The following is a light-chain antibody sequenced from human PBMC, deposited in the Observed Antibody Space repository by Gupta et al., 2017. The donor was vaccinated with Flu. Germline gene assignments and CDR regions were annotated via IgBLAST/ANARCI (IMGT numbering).Light chain of an antibody. CDR1: QGINSY. J-gene: IGKJ4*01. CDR3: QQYKSYPLT. Sequence: DIQMTQSPSSLSASIGDRVTITCRASQGINSYLAWFQQKPVKAPESLIYAASTLQSGVPSRFSGSGSGTDFILTISSLQAEDSATYYCQQYKSYPLTFGGGTKVEIK. V-gene: IGKV1-16*01. CDR2: AAS.